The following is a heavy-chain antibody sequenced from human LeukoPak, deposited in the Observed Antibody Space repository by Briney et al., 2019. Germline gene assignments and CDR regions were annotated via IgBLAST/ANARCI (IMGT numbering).Heavy chain of an antibody. CDR2: VYHIGNT. D-gene: IGHD3-22*01. CDR1: GFSLNTGYY. Sequence: SGTLSLPCSVSGFSLNTGYYSGVIPQPPGGGLGGIGTVYHIGNTYYNPSLESRASMSVDTSTNEFSLTLKSVTAADTAVYYCARAGWIITSAIDYWGQGALVTVSS. CDR3: ARAGWIITSAIDY. V-gene: IGHV4-38-2*02. J-gene: IGHJ4*02.